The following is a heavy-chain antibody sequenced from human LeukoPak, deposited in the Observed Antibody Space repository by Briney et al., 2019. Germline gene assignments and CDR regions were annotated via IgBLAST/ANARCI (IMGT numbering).Heavy chain of an antibody. CDR1: GFTFSSYA. D-gene: IGHD6-19*01. V-gene: IGHV3-30-3*01. Sequence: GGSLRLSCAASGFTFSSYAMHWVREAPGKGVEWVTIISYDGSNKYYADSVKGRFTISRDNSNNTLYLQMNSLRAEDTAVYYCAGAYSSGWYGGFDYWGQGTLVTVSA. CDR3: AGAYSSGWYGGFDY. CDR2: ISYDGSNK. J-gene: IGHJ4*02.